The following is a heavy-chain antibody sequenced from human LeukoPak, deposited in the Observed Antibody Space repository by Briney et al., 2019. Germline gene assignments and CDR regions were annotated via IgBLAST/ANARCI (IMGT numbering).Heavy chain of an antibody. V-gene: IGHV3-11*01. D-gene: IGHD5-18*01. CDR3: AGFPGYSYGDLSYYGLRV. CDR2: ISDNGKTI. Sequence: PGGSLRLSCEASTSNFNYYYMTWIRQAPGKGLEWLSYISDNGKTIFYADSVKGRFTISRDNAGKSLFLQMNSLRVEDTAVYFCAGFPGYSYGDLSYYGLRVWGQGTTVTVSS. CDR1: TSNFNYYY. J-gene: IGHJ6*02.